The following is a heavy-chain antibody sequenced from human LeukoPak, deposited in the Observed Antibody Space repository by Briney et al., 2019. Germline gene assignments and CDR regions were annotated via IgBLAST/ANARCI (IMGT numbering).Heavy chain of an antibody. CDR2: TSGSGGST. V-gene: IGHV3-23*01. CDR3: AKTLKQWLAPFDY. J-gene: IGHJ4*02. D-gene: IGHD6-19*01. CDR1: GFTFSTYV. Sequence: HPGGSLRLSCAASGFTFSTYVMSWVRQAPGKGLEWVSATSGSGGSTYYADSVKGRFTISRDNSKNTLYLQMNSLRAEDTAVYYCAKTLKQWLAPFDYWGQGTLVTVSS.